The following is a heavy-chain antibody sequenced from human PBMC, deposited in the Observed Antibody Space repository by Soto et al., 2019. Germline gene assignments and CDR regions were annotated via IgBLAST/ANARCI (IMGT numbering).Heavy chain of an antibody. CDR1: GYTFTGYY. Sequence: GASVKVSCKASGYTFTGYYMHWVRQAPGQGLEWMGWINPNSGGTNYAQKFQGRVTMTRDTSISTAYMELSRLRSDDTAVYYCARDGYPKLRYFDWLSNNYYYGMDVWGQGTTVTVSS. V-gene: IGHV1-2*02. CDR2: INPNSGGT. J-gene: IGHJ6*02. D-gene: IGHD3-9*01. CDR3: ARDGYPKLRYFDWLSNNYYYGMDV.